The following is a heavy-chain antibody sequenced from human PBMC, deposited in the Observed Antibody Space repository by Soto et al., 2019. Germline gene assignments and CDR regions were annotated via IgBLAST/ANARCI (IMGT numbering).Heavy chain of an antibody. CDR3: ARDYYDGDYESWFDY. J-gene: IGHJ4*02. V-gene: IGHV3-33*01. CDR2: IWYDGSNK. CDR1: GFTFSSYG. Sequence: GGSLRLSCAASGFTFSSYGMHWVRQAPGKGLEWVAVIWYDGSNKYYADSVKGRFTISRDNSKNTLYLQMNSLRAEDTAVYYCARDYYDGDYESWFDYWGQGTLVTVSS. D-gene: IGHD4-17*01.